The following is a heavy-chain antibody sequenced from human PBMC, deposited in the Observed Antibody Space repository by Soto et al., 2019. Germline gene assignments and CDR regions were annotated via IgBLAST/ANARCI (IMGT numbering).Heavy chain of an antibody. CDR1: GGSVSSGSYY. V-gene: IGHV4-61*01. CDR3: ARDPAPTVTTAPFDY. Sequence: SETLSLTCTVSGGSVSSGSYYWSWIRQPPGKGLEWIGYIYYSGSTNYNPSLKSRVTISVDTSKNQFSLKLSSVTAADTAVYYCARDPAPTVTTAPFDYWGQGTLVTVSS. CDR2: IYYSGST. J-gene: IGHJ4*02. D-gene: IGHD4-17*01.